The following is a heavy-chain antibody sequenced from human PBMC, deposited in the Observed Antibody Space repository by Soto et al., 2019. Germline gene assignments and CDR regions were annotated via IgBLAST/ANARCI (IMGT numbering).Heavy chain of an antibody. CDR1: GYTFTSYA. CDR2: INAGNGNT. J-gene: IGHJ5*02. D-gene: IGHD6-13*01. Sequence: QVQLVQSGAEVKKPGASVKVSCKASGYTFTSYAMHWVRQAPGQRLEWMGWINAGNGNTKYSQKFQGRVTITRDTSAGTAYMELSSLRSEDTAVYYCARWGIAAAGTKRYNWFDPWGQVTLVTVSS. CDR3: ARWGIAAAGTKRYNWFDP. V-gene: IGHV1-3*01.